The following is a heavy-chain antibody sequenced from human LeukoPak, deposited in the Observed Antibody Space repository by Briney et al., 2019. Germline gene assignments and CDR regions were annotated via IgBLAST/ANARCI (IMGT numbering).Heavy chain of an antibody. CDR2: ISSDGDNT. J-gene: IGHJ4*02. D-gene: IGHD2-21*01. CDR1: GFTFSSYS. V-gene: IGHV3-64*02. CDR3: VRAALEYCGGDCLGY. Sequence: PGGSLRLSRAASGFTFSSYSMHWVRQAPGKGLEYVSVISSDGDNTYYADSVKGRFTISRDNSKNTLYLQMGSLRAEDTAVYYCVRAALEYCGGDCLGYWGQGTLVTVPS.